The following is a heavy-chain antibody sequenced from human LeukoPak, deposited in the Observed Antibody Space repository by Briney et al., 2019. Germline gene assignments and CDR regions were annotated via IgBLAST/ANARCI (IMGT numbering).Heavy chain of an antibody. D-gene: IGHD3-22*01. CDR2: IKSKTDGGTT. Sequence: GGSLRLSCAASGFTFTNYWMSWVRQAPGKGLEWVGRIKSKTDGGTTDYAAPVKGRFTISRDDSKNTLYLQMNSLKTEDTAVYYCTTDHMRDSSGYLHYYGMDVWGQGTTVTVSS. V-gene: IGHV3-15*01. J-gene: IGHJ6*02. CDR1: GFTFTNYW. CDR3: TTDHMRDSSGYLHYYGMDV.